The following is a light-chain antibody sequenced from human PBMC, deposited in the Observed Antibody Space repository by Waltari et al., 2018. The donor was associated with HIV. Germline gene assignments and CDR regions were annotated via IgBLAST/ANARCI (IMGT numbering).Light chain of an antibody. CDR2: EDF. J-gene: IGLJ3*02. CDR3: QAWASNTVV. V-gene: IGLV3-1*01. CDR1: NLGDKY. Sequence: SYELTQPPSMSVSPGQTANFTCSGDNLGDKYTCWYQQKSGQSPVLVIYEDFKRPSGLLGRFSGSNSGNTATRTSGWTLAMDEADYFCQAWASNTVVFGGVTKLTVL.